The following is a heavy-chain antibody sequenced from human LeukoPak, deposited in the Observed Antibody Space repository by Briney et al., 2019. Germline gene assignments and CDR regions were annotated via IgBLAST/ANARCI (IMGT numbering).Heavy chain of an antibody. CDR2: IDWDDDK. CDR3: ARDSLSITIFGVPSYYYGMDV. D-gene: IGHD3-3*01. Sequence: SGPTLVHPTQTLTLTCTFSGFSLRTRGMCVSWIRQPPGKALERLARIDWDDDKYYSTSLKTRLAISKDTAKNQVVLTMTNMDPVDTATYYCARDSLSITIFGVPSYYYGMDVWGQGTTVTVSS. J-gene: IGHJ6*02. V-gene: IGHV2-70*11. CDR1: GFSLRTRGMC.